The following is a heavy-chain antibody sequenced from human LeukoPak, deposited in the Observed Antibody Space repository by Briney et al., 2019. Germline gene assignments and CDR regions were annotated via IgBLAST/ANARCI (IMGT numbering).Heavy chain of an antibody. CDR1: GYTFNSYY. J-gene: IGHJ4*02. CDR3: ARAGDTAMVIEY. V-gene: IGHV1-46*02. D-gene: IGHD5-18*01. Sequence: ASVKVSCKASGYTFNSYYTHWLRQAPGQGLEWMGIINPSGGSTSHAQKFQGRVTMTRDTSTSTVYKELSSLRSEDTAVYYCARAGDTAMVIEYWGQGTLVTISS. CDR2: INPSGGST.